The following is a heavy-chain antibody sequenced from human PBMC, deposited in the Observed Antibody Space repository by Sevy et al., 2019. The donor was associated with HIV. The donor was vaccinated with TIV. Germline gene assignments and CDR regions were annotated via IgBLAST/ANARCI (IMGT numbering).Heavy chain of an antibody. V-gene: IGHV4-59*08. CDR2: IYYNANI. CDR1: GGSITSLY. Sequence: SETLSLTCTVSGGSITSLYWNWIRQPPGKGLEWIANIYYNANINYNPSLKSRVTLSLDTSKNQFSLGLSSVTAADTAMYYCAGENAWGRGYSWGQGTLVTVSP. J-gene: IGHJ4*02. CDR3: AGENAWGRGYS. D-gene: IGHD1-26*01.